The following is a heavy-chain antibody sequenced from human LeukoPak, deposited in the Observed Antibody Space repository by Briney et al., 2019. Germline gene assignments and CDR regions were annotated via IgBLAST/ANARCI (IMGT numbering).Heavy chain of an antibody. V-gene: IGHV4-39*01. J-gene: IGHJ4*02. CDR2: IYYSGST. CDR3: ARRWYCGGDCFWGPFDY. D-gene: IGHD2-21*02. Sequence: SETLSLTCTVPGGSIISSNYYWGWIRQPPGKGLEWIGSIYYSGSTYYNPSLKSRVTISVDTSKNQFSLKLSSVTAADRAVYYCARRWYCGGDCFWGPFDYWGQGTLVTVSS. CDR1: GGSIISSNYY.